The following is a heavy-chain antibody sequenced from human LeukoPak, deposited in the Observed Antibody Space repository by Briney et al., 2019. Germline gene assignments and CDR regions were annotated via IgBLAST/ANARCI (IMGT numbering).Heavy chain of an antibody. CDR3: ARGLWFGDDDNWFDP. J-gene: IGHJ5*02. V-gene: IGHV1-69*13. Sequence: SVKLSCKVSGYTLTELSMHWGRQAPGPGLEWMGGIVLIFGAANYAQTFQGRVTITADESTSTAYMKLSSPRSEDTAVYYCARGLWFGDDDNWFDPWGQGTLVTVSS. CDR2: IVLIFGAA. CDR1: GYTLTELS. D-gene: IGHD3-10*01.